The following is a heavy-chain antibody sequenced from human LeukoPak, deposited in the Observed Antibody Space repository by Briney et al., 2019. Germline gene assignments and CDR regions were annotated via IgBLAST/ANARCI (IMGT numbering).Heavy chain of an antibody. CDR1: GDSISSGDYY. V-gene: IGHV4-30-4*08. CDR3: ASFIRYFDY. Sequence: SETLSLTCIVSGDSISSGDYYWSWIRQPPGKGLEWIGYIYYSGSTYYNPSLTSRLTISIDTSKNQFSLKPSSMAAADTAVYYCASFIRYFDYWGQGTLVTVSS. D-gene: IGHD3-9*01. CDR2: IYYSGST. J-gene: IGHJ4*02.